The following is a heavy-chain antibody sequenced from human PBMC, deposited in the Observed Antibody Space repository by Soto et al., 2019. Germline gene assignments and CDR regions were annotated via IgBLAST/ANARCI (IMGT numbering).Heavy chain of an antibody. CDR3: AAYSSSSTEGLLGDYYMTS. J-gene: IGHJ6*03. Sequence: GGSLRLSCAASGFTVSSNYMSWVRQAPGKGLEWVSVIYSGGSTYYADSVKGRFTISRDNSKNTLYLQMNSLRAEDTAVYYCAAYSSSSTEGLLGDYYMTSGAKGPRSPSP. V-gene: IGHV3-66*01. CDR2: IYSGGST. D-gene: IGHD6-6*01. CDR1: GFTVSSNY.